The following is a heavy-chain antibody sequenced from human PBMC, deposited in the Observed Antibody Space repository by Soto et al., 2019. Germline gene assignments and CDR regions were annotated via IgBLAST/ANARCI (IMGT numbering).Heavy chain of an antibody. CDR2: IDYSGST. CDR3: ARQGPYGMDV. CDR1: YGSISSYY. V-gene: IGHV4-59*08. J-gene: IGHJ6*02. Sequence: QVQLQESGPGLVKPSETLSLTCTVSYGSISSYYWSWIRQPPGKGLEWIGYIDYSGSTNYNPSLKSRVTQSVDTSKNQFSLKRRSVTAADTAVYYCARQGPYGMDVWGQGTTVTVSS.